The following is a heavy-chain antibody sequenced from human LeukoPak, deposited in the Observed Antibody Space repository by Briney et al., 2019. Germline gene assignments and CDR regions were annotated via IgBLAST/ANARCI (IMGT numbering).Heavy chain of an antibody. CDR3: ARGYSSSWSTATNFDY. J-gene: IGHJ4*02. CDR2: IIPIFGTA. Sequence: ASVKVSCKASGGTFSSYAISWVRQAPGQGLEWMGGIIPIFGTANYAQKFQGRVTITADESTSTAYMELSSLRSEDTAVYYCARGYSSSWSTATNFDYWGQGTLVTVSS. CDR1: GGTFSSYA. D-gene: IGHD6-13*01. V-gene: IGHV1-69*13.